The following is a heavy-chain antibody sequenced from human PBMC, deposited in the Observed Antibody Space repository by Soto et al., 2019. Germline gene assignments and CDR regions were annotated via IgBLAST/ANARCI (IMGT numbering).Heavy chain of an antibody. D-gene: IGHD6-6*01. Sequence: PGGSLRLSCAASGFTFSSYAMHWVRQAPGKGLEWVAVISYDGSNKYYADSVKGRFTISRDNSKNTLYLQMNSLRAEDTAVYYCALGGSSSSYFDYWGQGTLVTSPQ. CDR1: GFTFSSYA. J-gene: IGHJ4*02. V-gene: IGHV3-30-3*01. CDR3: ALGGSSSSYFDY. CDR2: ISYDGSNK.